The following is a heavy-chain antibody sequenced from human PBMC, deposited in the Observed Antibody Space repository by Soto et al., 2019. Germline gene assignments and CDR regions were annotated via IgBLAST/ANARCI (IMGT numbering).Heavy chain of an antibody. Sequence: VGSLRLSCAASGSISTTTPLSWVRQAPGKGLEWVSTISGRGTNTYYADSVKGRFIISRDNLKNTVNLQMNGLGVEDTAIYYCATSFRYFDNWGQGTRVTVSS. CDR3: ATSFRYFDN. CDR1: GSISTTTP. CDR2: ISGRGTNT. J-gene: IGHJ4*02. V-gene: IGHV3-23*01.